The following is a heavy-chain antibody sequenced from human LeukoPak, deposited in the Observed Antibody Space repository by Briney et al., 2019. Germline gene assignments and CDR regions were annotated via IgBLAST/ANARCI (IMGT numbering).Heavy chain of an antibody. CDR2: IRPDGSEI. CDR3: ARDGRGLKDGNYYYGMDV. J-gene: IGHJ6*02. Sequence: GGSLRLSCAASGFTFSSYWMSWVRQAPGKGLEWVANIRPDGSEIYYGDSVKGRFTISRDNAKNSLYLQMNSLRAEDTDVYYCARDGRGLKDGNYYYGMDVWGQGTTVTVSS. D-gene: IGHD2-15*01. V-gene: IGHV3-7*01. CDR1: GFTFSSYW.